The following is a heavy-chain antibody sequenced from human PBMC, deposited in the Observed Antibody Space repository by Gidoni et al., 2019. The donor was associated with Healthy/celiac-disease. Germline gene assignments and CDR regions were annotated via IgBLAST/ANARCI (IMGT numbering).Heavy chain of an antibody. V-gene: IGHV4-59*01. CDR1: GGSISSYY. Sequence: QVQLQESGPGLVKPSETLSLPCTVSGGSISSYYWSWIRQPPGKGLEWIGYIYYSGSTNYNPSLKSRVTISVDTSKNQFSLKLSSVTAADTAVYYCARVTKKRSGSSWFGFDPWGQGTLVTVSS. CDR2: IYYSGST. J-gene: IGHJ5*02. CDR3: ARVTKKRSGSSWFGFDP. D-gene: IGHD6-13*01.